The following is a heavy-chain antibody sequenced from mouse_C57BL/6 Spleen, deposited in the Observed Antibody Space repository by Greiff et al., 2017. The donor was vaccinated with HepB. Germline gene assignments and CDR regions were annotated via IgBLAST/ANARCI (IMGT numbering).Heavy chain of an antibody. CDR2: ISNLAYSI. V-gene: IGHV5-15*01. J-gene: IGHJ4*01. D-gene: IGHD1-1*01. CDR3: ARHYYGSSYAMDY. CDR1: GFTFSDYG. Sequence: DVKLVESGGGLVQPGGSLKLSCAASGFTFSDYGMAWVRQAPRKGPEWVAFISNLAYSIYYADTVTGRFTISRENAKNTLYLEMSSLRSEDTAMYYCARHYYGSSYAMDYWGQGTSVTVSS.